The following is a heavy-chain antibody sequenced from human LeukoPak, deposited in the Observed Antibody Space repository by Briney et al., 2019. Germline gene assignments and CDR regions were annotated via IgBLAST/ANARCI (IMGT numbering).Heavy chain of an antibody. V-gene: IGHV3-48*04. CDR2: ISSSGSTI. CDR3: ARYRGNYYYYMDV. D-gene: IGHD3-16*01. Sequence: GGSLRLSCAASGFTFSSYSMNWVRQAPGKGLEWVSYISSSGSTIYYADSVKGRFTISRDNAKNSLYLQMNSLRAEDTAVYYCARYRGNYYYYMDVWGKGTTVTVSS. J-gene: IGHJ6*03. CDR1: GFTFSSYS.